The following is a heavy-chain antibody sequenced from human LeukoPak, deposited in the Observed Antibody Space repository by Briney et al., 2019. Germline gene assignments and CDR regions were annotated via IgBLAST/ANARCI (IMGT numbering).Heavy chain of an antibody. CDR1: GYTLSSDA. CDR2: VKIGNDNT. D-gene: IGHD6-19*01. V-gene: IGHV1-3*04. CDR3: ARGYTNGWYLDY. Sequence: PSVKFSCKASGYTLSSDAIHWVRQAPGQRLEWMGWVKIGNDNTKYSQKFQGRVTFTRDTSASTVYMELSSLRSEDTAVYYCARGYTNGWYLDYWGQGTLVTVSS. J-gene: IGHJ4*02.